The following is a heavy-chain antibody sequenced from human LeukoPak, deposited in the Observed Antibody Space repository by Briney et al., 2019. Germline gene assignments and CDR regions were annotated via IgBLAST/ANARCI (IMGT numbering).Heavy chain of an antibody. J-gene: IGHJ4*02. CDR1: GYTFTSYY. V-gene: IGHV1-46*01. CDR2: INPSGGST. Sequence: GASVKVSCKASGYTFTSYYMHWVRQAPGQGLEWMGIINPSGGSTSYAQKFQGRVTITRDTSASTAYMELSSLRSEDTAVYYCARVGRQQLVLTHFDYWGQGTLVTVSS. D-gene: IGHD6-13*01. CDR3: ARVGRQQLVLTHFDY.